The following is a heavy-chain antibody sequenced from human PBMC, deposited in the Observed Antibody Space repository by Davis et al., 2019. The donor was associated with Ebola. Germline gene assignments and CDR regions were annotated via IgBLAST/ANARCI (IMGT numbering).Heavy chain of an antibody. CDR1: GFTFSTYA. CDR2: ISGGGDFT. V-gene: IGHV3-23*01. D-gene: IGHD1-26*01. Sequence: PGGSLRLSCAASGFTFSTYAMSWVRQAPGKGLEWVSTISGGGDFTYYADSVKGRFTISRDNSKNTLDLQMNSLRAEDTAVYYCAKDESYYDFDYWGQGTLVTVSS. CDR3: AKDESYYDFDY. J-gene: IGHJ4*02.